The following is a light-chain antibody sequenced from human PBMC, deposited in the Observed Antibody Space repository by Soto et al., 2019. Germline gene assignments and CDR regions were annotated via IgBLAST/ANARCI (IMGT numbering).Light chain of an antibody. V-gene: IGLV3-21*02. CDR3: QVWDRSSDHYV. Sequence: SYELTQPPSVSVAPGQTARITCGGNNIGSESVHWYQQKPGQAPVLVVCDDADRPSGIPERFSGSNSGNTATLTISRVEAGDEADYYCQVWDRSSDHYVFGTGTKLTVL. CDR1: NIGSES. J-gene: IGLJ1*01. CDR2: DDA.